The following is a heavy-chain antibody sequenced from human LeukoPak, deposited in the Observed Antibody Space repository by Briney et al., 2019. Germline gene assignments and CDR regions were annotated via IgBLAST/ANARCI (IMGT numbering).Heavy chain of an antibody. Sequence: GGSLRLSCGASGFTFSSYAMSWVRQAPGKGLEWVSAISGSGGSTFYADSVKGRFTISRDNSKNTLYLQMNSLRAEDTAVYYCARDVSGYCSSTSCYYWFDPWGQGTLVTVSS. CDR1: GFTFSSYA. D-gene: IGHD2-2*01. J-gene: IGHJ5*02. V-gene: IGHV3-23*01. CDR3: ARDVSGYCSSTSCYYWFDP. CDR2: ISGSGGST.